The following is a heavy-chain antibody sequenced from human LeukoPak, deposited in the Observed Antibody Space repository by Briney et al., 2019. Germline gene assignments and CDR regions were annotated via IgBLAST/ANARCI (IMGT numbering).Heavy chain of an antibody. CDR3: ARGSVGDISLRNGLGY. CDR1: GYTFTSYY. D-gene: IGHD3/OR15-3a*01. CDR2: INPSGGST. V-gene: IGHV1-46*01. Sequence: ASVKVSCKASGYTFTSYYMHWVRQAPGQGLEWMGIINPSGGSTSYAQKFQGRVTMTRDMSTSTVYMELSSLRSEDTAAYYCARGSVGDISLRNGLGYWGQGTLVTVSS. J-gene: IGHJ4*02.